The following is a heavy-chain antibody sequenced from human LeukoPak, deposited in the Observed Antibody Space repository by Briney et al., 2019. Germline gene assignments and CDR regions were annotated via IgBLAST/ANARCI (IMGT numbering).Heavy chain of an antibody. CDR3: ARTYYDILTGYYPTFDY. V-gene: IGHV3-21*01. D-gene: IGHD3-9*01. CDR2: ISSSSSYI. Sequence: PGGSLRLSCAASGFTFSSYSMNWVRQAPGKGLEWFSSISSSSSYIYYADSVKGRFTISRDNAKNSLYLQMNSLRAEDTAVYYCARTYYDILTGYYPTFDYWGQGTLVTVSS. CDR1: GFTFSSYS. J-gene: IGHJ4*02.